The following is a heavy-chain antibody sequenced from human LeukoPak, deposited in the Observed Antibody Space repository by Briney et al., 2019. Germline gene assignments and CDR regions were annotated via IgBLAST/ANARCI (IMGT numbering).Heavy chain of an antibody. V-gene: IGHV6-1*01. CDR2: TFYMFKWYS. Sequence: SQTLSLTGAISGNNVSGNRAAWNWIRQSPSRGLEGLGRTFYMFKWYSDYAVWVKSRITINPDPSKNQFSLQMNSVTPDDTAVYYCATDLPGIFDPWGKGTLVTVSS. J-gene: IGHJ5*02. CDR3: ATDLPGIFDP. CDR1: GNNVSGNRAA. D-gene: IGHD3-10*01.